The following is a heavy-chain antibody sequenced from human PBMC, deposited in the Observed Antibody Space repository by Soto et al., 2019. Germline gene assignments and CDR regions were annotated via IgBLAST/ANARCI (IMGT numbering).Heavy chain of an antibody. Sequence: GGSLRLSCAASGFRFGSYALSWVRQAPGKGLEWVSTISGSDGKTFYADSVKGRFSISRDTSQSTLYLQMNSLRADDTAMYYCARWSYLDYWGQGTRVTVSS. J-gene: IGHJ4*02. V-gene: IGHV3-23*01. CDR3: ARWSYLDY. D-gene: IGHD3-3*01. CDR1: GFRFGSYA. CDR2: ISGSDGKT.